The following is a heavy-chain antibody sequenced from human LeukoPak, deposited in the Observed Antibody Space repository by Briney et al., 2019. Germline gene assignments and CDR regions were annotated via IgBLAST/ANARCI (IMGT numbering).Heavy chain of an antibody. D-gene: IGHD3-22*01. J-gene: IGHJ4*02. Sequence: GGSLRLSCAASGITFSTYGMHWVRQAPGKGLEWVAVISYDGRNKYYADSVKGRFTISRDNSKNTLYLQMNSLRAEDTAVYYCAKDQDYSDTSGYYYVFYYWGQGTLVTVSS. CDR2: ISYDGRNK. CDR1: GITFSTYG. CDR3: AKDQDYSDTSGYYYVFYY. V-gene: IGHV3-30*18.